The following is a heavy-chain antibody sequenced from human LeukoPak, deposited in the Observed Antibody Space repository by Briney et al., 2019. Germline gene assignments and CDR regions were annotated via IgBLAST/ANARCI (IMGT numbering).Heavy chain of an antibody. V-gene: IGHV3-23*01. Sequence: GGSLRLSCAASGFTFSSYAMSWVRQTPGKGLEWVSGITASCGSTYHADSVKGRFTISRDNSINTLNLQMNNLRAEDTAIYYCAKGLGFWSGYYTPFDYRGQGSSVTVSS. CDR2: ITASCGST. CDR3: AKGLGFWSGYYTPFDY. J-gene: IGHJ4*02. CDR1: GFTFSSYA. D-gene: IGHD3-3*01.